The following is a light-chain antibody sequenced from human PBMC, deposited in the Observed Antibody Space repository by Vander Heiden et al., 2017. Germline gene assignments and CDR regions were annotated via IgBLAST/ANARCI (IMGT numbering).Light chain of an antibody. CDR2: LGS. J-gene: IGKJ1*01. CDR1: QSLIDSNGKND. CDR3: MQAQQTPRT. Sequence: DIVMTQSPLSLPVTPGEWASIHCRSSQSLIDSNGKNDLDWFLVKPWQSPHLLIYLGSNRASGVPDRFSGSGSGTDFTLKISRVEADDVGLYYCMQAQQTPRTFGQGTKVEIK. V-gene: IGKV2-28*01.